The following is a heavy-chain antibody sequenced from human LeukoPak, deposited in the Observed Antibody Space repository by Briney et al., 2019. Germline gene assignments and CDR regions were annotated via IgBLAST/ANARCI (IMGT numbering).Heavy chain of an antibody. CDR2: ISSSSNYI. CDR3: ASEIIFGSFDY. J-gene: IGHJ4*02. CDR1: GFTFSSYS. V-gene: IGHV3-21*01. Sequence: PGGSLRLSCAASGFTFSSYSMNWVRQAPGKGLEWVSSISSSSNYIYYADSVKGRFTISRDNAKNSLNLQMNSLRAEDTAVYYCASEIIFGSFDYWGQGTLVTVSS. D-gene: IGHD3-3*01.